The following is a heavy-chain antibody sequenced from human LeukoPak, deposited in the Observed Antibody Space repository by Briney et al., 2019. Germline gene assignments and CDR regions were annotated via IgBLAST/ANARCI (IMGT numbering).Heavy chain of an antibody. D-gene: IGHD5-12*01. CDR3: AKAGKRGYSGYDSQFYY. CDR2: ISGSGGST. J-gene: IGHJ4*02. CDR1: GFTFSSYA. V-gene: IGHV3-23*01. Sequence: PGGSLRLSCAASGFTFSSYAMSWVRQAPGKGLEWVSAISGSGGSTYYADSVKGRFTISRDNSKNTLYLQMNSLRAEDTAVYYCAKAGKRGYSGYDSQFYYWGQGTLVTVSS.